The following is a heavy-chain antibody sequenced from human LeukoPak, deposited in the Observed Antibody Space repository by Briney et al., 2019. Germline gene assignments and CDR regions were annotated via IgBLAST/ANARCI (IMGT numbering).Heavy chain of an antibody. J-gene: IGHJ4*02. CDR1: GYTFTSYY. D-gene: IGHD3-22*01. Sequence: ASVKVSCKASGYTFTSYYMHWVRQAPGQGLEWMGIINPSGGSTSYAQKFQGRVTMTRDTSTSTVYMELSSLRSEDTAVYYCARSNYYDSSGYYYVFQNWGQGTLVTVSS. CDR3: ARSNYYDSSGYYYVFQN. V-gene: IGHV1-46*01. CDR2: INPSGGST.